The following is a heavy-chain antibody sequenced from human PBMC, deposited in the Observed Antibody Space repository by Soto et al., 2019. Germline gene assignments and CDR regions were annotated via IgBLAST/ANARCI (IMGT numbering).Heavy chain of an antibody. V-gene: IGHV4-39*01. CDR2: IYYSGST. CDR3: ARNPRALKRGAAMFG. Sequence: PSETLSLTCTVSGGSISSSSYYWGWIRQPPGKGLEWIGSIYYSGSTYYNPSLKSRVTISVDTSKNQFSLKLSSVTAADTAVYYCARNPRALKRGAAMFGWGQGTLVTVSS. D-gene: IGHD2-2*01. CDR1: GGSISSSSYY. J-gene: IGHJ4*02.